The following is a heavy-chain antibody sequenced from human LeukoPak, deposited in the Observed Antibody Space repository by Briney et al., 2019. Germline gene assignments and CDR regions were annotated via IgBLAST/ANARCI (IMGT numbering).Heavy chain of an antibody. V-gene: IGHV3-30*18. CDR3: AKDSSYYGMDV. J-gene: IGHJ6*02. CDR2: ISYDGSNK. Sequence: HPGRSLRLSCAASGFTFSSYGMHWVRQAPGKGLEWVAVISYDGSNKYYADPVKGRFTISRDNSKNPLYLQMNSLRAGDTAVYYCAKDSSYYGMDVWGQGTTVTVSS. CDR1: GFTFSSYG.